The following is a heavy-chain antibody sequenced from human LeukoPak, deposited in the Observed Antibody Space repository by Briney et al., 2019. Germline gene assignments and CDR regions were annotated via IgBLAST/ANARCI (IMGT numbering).Heavy chain of an antibody. CDR2: INPSGGST. J-gene: IGHJ5*02. V-gene: IGHV1-46*01. CDR1: GYTFTSYY. CDR3: ARGRGFEYYDILTGYYTPVEWWFDP. Sequence: ASVKVSCKASGYTFTSYYMHWVRQAPGQGLEWMGIINPSGGSTSYAQKFQGRVTMTRDTSTSTVYMELSSLRSEDTAVYYCARGRGFEYYDILTGYYTPVEWWFDPWGQGTLVTVSS. D-gene: IGHD3-9*01.